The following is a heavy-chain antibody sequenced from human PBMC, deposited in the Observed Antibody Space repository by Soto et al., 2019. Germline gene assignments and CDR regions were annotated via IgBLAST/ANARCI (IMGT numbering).Heavy chain of an antibody. D-gene: IGHD2-2*01. CDR3: AREDRDRETGLVPAAIDGMDV. CDR1: GGTISRYS. CDR2: VIPIFGIP. V-gene: IGHV1-69*08. Sequence: QVQLVQSGAEVKKPGSSVKVSCKASGGTISRYSITWVRQAPGHGLEWIGRVIPIFGIPTYAQKFQGRVTTTADESTSTAYMELSSLRCDDTAVYYCAREDRDRETGLVPAAIDGMDVWGQGTTVTVSS. J-gene: IGHJ6*02.